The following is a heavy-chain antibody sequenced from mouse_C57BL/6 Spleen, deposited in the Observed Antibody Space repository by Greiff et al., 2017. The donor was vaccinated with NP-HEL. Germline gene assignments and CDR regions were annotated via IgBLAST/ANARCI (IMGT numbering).Heavy chain of an antibody. CDR1: GYSITSGYD. D-gene: IGHD3-2*02. J-gene: IGHJ4*01. V-gene: IGHV3-1*01. CDR3: ARAGYGYAMDY. Sequence: EVQLQESGPGMVKPSQSLSLTCTVTGYSITSGYDWHWIRHFPGNKLEWMGYISYSGSTNYNPSLKSRISITHDTSKNHFFLKLNSVTTEDTATYYCARAGYGYAMDYGGQGTSVTVSS. CDR2: ISYSGST.